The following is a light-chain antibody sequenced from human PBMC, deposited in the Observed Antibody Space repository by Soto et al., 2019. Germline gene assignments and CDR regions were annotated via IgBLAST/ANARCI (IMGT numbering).Light chain of an antibody. J-gene: IGKJ1*01. Sequence: DIQMTQSPSTLSASVGDRVTITCRASQSISSWLAWYQQKPGKAPKLLIYQASSLQSGVPSRFSGSGSGTEFTLPISSLQPDDFATYYCQQYDSYWTFVQGTKVEIK. V-gene: IGKV1-5*03. CDR1: QSISSW. CDR2: QAS. CDR3: QQYDSYWT.